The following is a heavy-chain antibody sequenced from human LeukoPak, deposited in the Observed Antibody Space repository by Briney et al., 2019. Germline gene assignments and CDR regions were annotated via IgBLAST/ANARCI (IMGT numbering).Heavy chain of an antibody. Sequence: SETLSLTCAVSGGSISSSNWWSWVRQPPGKGLEWIGEIYHSGSTNYNPSLESRVTISADTSKNQFSLRMSSVTAADTAVYFCARGDSSSWYRGRGGYYYYMDVWGKGTTVTVSS. CDR3: ARGDSSSWYRGRGGYYYYMDV. J-gene: IGHJ6*03. V-gene: IGHV4-4*02. CDR2: IYHSGST. D-gene: IGHD6-13*01. CDR1: GGSISSSNW.